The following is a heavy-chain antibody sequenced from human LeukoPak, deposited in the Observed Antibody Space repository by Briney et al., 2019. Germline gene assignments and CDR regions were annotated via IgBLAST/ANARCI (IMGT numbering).Heavy chain of an antibody. D-gene: IGHD5-12*01. J-gene: IGHJ4*02. CDR1: GFTFSDAW. CDR2: IKQEGNAT. CDR3: ARWGGGSCYDL. Sequence: PGGSLRLSCVGSGFTFSDAWMSWVRQVPGKGLEWLANIKQEGNATYYADSVKGRFAISRDNARSSLFLQMDSLRDEDTAVYFCARWGGGSCYDLWGPGTLVAVSS. V-gene: IGHV3-7*01.